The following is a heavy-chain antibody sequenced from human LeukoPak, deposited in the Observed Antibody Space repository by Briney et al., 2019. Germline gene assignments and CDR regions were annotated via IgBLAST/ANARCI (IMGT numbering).Heavy chain of an antibody. V-gene: IGHV1-69*06. J-gene: IGHJ4*02. Sequence: GASVKDSCKASGGTFSSYAISWVRQAPGQGLEWMGGIIPIFGTANYAQKFQGRVTITADKSTSTAYMELSSLRSEDTAVYYCARDKEGRDGYNSYYFDYWGQGTLVTVSS. CDR2: IIPIFGTA. D-gene: IGHD5-24*01. CDR1: GGTFSSYA. CDR3: ARDKEGRDGYNSYYFDY.